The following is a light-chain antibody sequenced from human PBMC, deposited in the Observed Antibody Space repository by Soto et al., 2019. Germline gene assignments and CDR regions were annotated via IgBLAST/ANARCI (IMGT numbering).Light chain of an antibody. CDR1: SRHSSYI. CDR3: ETWASNTQV. Sequence: QLVLTQSSSASASLGSSVKLTCTLSSRHSSYIIAWHQQQPGKAPRYLMKLEGSGSYNKGSGVPDRFSGSSSGADRYLTISNLPYEDAAYYYCETWASNTQVFGTGTKVTVL. V-gene: IGLV4-60*02. J-gene: IGLJ1*01. CDR2: LEGSGSY.